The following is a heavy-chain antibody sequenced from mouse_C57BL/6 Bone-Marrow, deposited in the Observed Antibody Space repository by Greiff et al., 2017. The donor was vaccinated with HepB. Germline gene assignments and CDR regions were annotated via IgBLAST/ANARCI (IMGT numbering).Heavy chain of an antibody. J-gene: IGHJ2*01. Sequence: VQLQQSGPELVKPGASVKISCKASGYTFTDYYMNWVKQSHGKSLEWIGDINPNNGGTSYNQKVKGKATLTVDKSASTSYMELRSLTSEDSAVYYCASPSGLAYYFDYWGQGTTLTVSS. D-gene: IGHD3-2*02. V-gene: IGHV1-26*01. CDR3: ASPSGLAYYFDY. CDR1: GYTFTDYY. CDR2: INPNNGGT.